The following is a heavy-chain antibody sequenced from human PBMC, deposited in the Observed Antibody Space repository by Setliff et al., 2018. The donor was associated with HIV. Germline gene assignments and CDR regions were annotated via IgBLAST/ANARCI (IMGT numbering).Heavy chain of an antibody. Sequence: SETLSLTCTVSGAPISSGNYYWSWIRQPAGKGLEWIGRIYTSGSTNYNPSLKSRVTISLDTSKNQFSLKLSSVTAADTAVYYCARDQADVYNYLLSGAFDFWGQGAMVT. D-gene: IGHD3-10*01. CDR2: IYTSGST. J-gene: IGHJ3*01. CDR3: ARDQADVYNYLLSGAFDF. V-gene: IGHV4-61*02. CDR1: GAPISSGNYY.